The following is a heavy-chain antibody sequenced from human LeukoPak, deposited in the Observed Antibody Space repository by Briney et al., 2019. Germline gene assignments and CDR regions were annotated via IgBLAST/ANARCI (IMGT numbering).Heavy chain of an antibody. V-gene: IGHV4-31*03. CDR1: GGSISSGGYY. CDR3: ARGGAHSSASVDY. CDR2: IYYSGST. D-gene: IGHD3-22*01. J-gene: IGHJ4*02. Sequence: PSETLSLTCTVSGGSISSGGYYWSWIRQHPGKGLEWIGYIYYSGSTYYNPSLKSRVTISVDTSKNQFSLKLSSVTAADTAVYYCARGGAHSSASVDYWGQGTLVTVSS.